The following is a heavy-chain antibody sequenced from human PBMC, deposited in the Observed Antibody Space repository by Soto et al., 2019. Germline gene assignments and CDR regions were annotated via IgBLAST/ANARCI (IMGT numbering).Heavy chain of an antibody. CDR3: ARLHYCSGGSCYGNGLDV. CDR2: IGSSGDTI. CDR1: GFTFSDYY. V-gene: IGHV3-11*01. D-gene: IGHD2-15*01. J-gene: IGHJ6*02. Sequence: PGGSLRLSCAASGFTFSDYYMKWIRQAPGKGLEWVSYIGSSGDTIYYTDSVKGRFTISRDNAKNSLYLQMSSLRAEDTAVYYCARLHYCSGGSCYGNGLDVWGQGTTVTVSS.